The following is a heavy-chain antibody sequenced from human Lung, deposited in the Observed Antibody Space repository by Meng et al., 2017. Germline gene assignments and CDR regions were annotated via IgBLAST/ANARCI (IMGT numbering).Heavy chain of an antibody. CDR2: IYHSGST. CDR1: GGSISSDNW. J-gene: IGHJ4*02. V-gene: IGHV4-4*02. CDR3: TKNDFYCLGY. Sequence: GQLQESGPGLVKPSGPLSLTCAVPGGSISSDNWWSWVRQPPGKGLEWIGEIYHSGSTNYNPSLKSRITISVDKPKNQFSLTLSSVTAADTAVYYCTKNDFYCLGYWGQGTLVTVSS. D-gene: IGHD2-21*01.